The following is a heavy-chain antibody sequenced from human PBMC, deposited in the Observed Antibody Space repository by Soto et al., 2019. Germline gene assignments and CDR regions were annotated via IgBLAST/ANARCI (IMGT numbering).Heavy chain of an antibody. V-gene: IGHV3-33*01. CDR3: ARNGPAAATLDY. CDR2: IWYDGSNK. D-gene: IGHD6-13*01. J-gene: IGHJ4*02. CDR1: GFTFSSYG. Sequence: GGSLRLSCAASGFTFSSYGMHWVRQAPGKGLEWVTVIWYDGSNKYYADSVKGRFTISRDNSKNTLYLQMNSLRAEDTAVYYCARNGPAAATLDYWGQGTLVTVSS.